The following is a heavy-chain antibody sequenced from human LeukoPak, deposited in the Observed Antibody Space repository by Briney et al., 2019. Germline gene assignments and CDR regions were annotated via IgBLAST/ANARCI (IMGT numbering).Heavy chain of an antibody. D-gene: IGHD3-3*01. Sequence: PGASVKVSCKASGYTFTSYGISWVRQAPGQGLEWMGWISAYNGNTNYAQKLQGRVTMTTDTSTSTAYMELRSLRSDDTAVYYCARDFSLSRSQRFLEWLAYNWFDPWGQGTLVTVSS. V-gene: IGHV1-18*01. J-gene: IGHJ5*02. CDR1: GYTFTSYG. CDR2: ISAYNGNT. CDR3: ARDFSLSRSQRFLEWLAYNWFDP.